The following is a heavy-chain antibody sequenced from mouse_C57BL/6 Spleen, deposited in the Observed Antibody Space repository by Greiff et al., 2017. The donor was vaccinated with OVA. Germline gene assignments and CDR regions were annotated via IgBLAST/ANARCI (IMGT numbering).Heavy chain of an antibody. CDR3: ARGGYGYDPFAY. D-gene: IGHD2-2*01. CDR1: GYTFTSYW. CDR2: IYPSDSET. V-gene: IGHV1-61*01. Sequence: QVQLQQSGAELVRPGSSVKLSCKASGYTFTSYWMDWVKQRPGQGLEWIGNIYPSDSETHYNQKFKDKATLTVDKSSSTAYMQLSSLTSEDSAVYYCARGGYGYDPFAYWGQGTLVTVSA. J-gene: IGHJ3*01.